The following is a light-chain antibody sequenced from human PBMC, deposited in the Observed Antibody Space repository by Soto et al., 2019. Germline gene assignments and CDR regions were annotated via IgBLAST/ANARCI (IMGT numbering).Light chain of an antibody. CDR1: QSVSSSY. J-gene: IGKJ1*01. Sequence: EIVWTQSPGTLSLSPGERATLSCRASQSVSSSYLAWYQQKPGQAPRLLIYAASTRATGIPDRFSGSGSGTDFTLTIGRLEPEDFAVYYCQQYGNSLPWTFGQGTKVDIK. CDR2: AAS. V-gene: IGKV3-20*01. CDR3: QQYGNSLPWT.